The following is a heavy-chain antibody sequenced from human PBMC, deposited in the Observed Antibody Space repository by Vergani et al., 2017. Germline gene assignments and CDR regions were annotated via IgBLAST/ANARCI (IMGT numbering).Heavy chain of an antibody. Sequence: QVQLQESGPGLVKPSQTLSLTCTVSGGSISSGGYYWSWIRQHPGKGLEWIGYIYYSGSTYYNPSLKSRVTISVDTSKIQFSLKLSSVTAADTAVYYCARDRDSNYDYYGMDVWGQGTTVTVSS. CDR2: IYYSGST. V-gene: IGHV4-31*03. J-gene: IGHJ6*02. D-gene: IGHD4-11*01. CDR1: GGSISSGGYY. CDR3: ARDRDSNYDYYGMDV.